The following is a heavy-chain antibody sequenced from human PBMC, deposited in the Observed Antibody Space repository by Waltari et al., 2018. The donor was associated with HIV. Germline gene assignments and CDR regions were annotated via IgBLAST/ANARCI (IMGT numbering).Heavy chain of an antibody. D-gene: IGHD1-26*01. Sequence: EVHLMESGGGLVKPGRSLRLSGRGSGFTFGDDGMGWFRQAPGKGLEWVGFITSEAYGGTAEYAASVTGRFTISREDSKSTAYMQMNRLESEDTGVYFCSRPSGPLHSYGMDVWGQGTTVIVSS. J-gene: IGHJ6*02. CDR2: ITSEAYGGTA. CDR3: SRPSGPLHSYGMDV. V-gene: IGHV3-49*05. CDR1: GFTFGDDG.